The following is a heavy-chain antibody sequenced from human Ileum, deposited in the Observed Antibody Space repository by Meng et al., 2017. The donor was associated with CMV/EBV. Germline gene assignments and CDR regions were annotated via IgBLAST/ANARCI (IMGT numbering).Heavy chain of an antibody. V-gene: IGHV4-4*02. Sequence: CAVSGSSSSSSDWWSGVHQHPGKGLEWIGEISPGGCINYNSTLQSRLTISVDNSRNQFSLKLTSVSAADTAVYYYARSSAAKRGLDSWGQGTLVTVSS. D-gene: IGHD6-19*01. CDR1: GSSSSSSDW. J-gene: IGHJ4*02. CDR3: ARSSAAKRGLDS. CDR2: ISPGGCI.